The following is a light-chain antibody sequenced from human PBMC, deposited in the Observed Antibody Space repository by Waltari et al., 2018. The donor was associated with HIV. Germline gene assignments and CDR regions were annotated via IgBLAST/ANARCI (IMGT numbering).Light chain of an antibody. CDR1: SSDVGGHNI. V-gene: IGLV2-14*01. Sequence: QSALTQPASVSGSPGQSITISCTGTSSDVGGHNIVSWYQQHPGKAPQLVIYEVTNRPSGVSNRFSGSKSGNTASLTISGLQTDDEGDYYCSSYSTTTTLVFGGGTKVTVL. CDR3: SSYSTTTTLV. CDR2: EVT. J-gene: IGLJ2*01.